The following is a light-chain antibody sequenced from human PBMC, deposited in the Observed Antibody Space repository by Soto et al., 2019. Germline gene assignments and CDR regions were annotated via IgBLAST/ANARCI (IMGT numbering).Light chain of an antibody. Sequence: QSALTQPASVSGSPGQSITISCTGTSSDVGGYNYVSWYQQHPGKAPKLMIYDVSNRPSGVSNRFSGSKSGNTASLTISGLQAEDEADYYCSSYTSSSTLEVFGGGTMLTVL. CDR3: SSYTSSSTLEV. CDR1: SSDVGGYNY. J-gene: IGLJ2*01. CDR2: DVS. V-gene: IGLV2-14*01.